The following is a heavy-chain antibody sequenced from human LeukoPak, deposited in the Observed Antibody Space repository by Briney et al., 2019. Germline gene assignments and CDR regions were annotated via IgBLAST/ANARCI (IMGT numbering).Heavy chain of an antibody. CDR2: IYPGDSDT. CDR3: ASPYWSGDCSMGDAFDI. Sequence: GESLQVFCKGSGYSFTSYWIGWVRQMPGKGLEGMGIIYPGDSDTRYTPSFQGEVTISADKSISTAYRKWSSLKDSDTAMYYWASPYWSGDCSMGDAFDIWGQGTMVTVCS. CDR1: GYSFTSYW. J-gene: IGHJ3*02. V-gene: IGHV5-51*01. D-gene: IGHD2-21*02.